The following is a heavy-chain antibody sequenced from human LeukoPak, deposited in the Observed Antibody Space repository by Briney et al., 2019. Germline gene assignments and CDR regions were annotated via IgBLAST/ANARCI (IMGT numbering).Heavy chain of an antibody. J-gene: IGHJ4*02. D-gene: IGHD3-22*01. CDR2: IYPGDST. Sequence: GASLKISCKGSGYSFTSYWIGWVRQMPGTSLEWMGVIYPGDSTTYSPSFQGQVTISADKSISTAYLQWSSLKASDTAMYYCARAYYYDSSDFDYWGQGTLVTVSS. CDR3: ARAYYYDSSDFDY. CDR1: GYSFTSYW. V-gene: IGHV5-51*01.